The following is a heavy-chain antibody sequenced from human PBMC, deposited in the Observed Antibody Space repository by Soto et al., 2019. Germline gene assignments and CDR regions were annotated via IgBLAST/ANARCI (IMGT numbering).Heavy chain of an antibody. J-gene: IGHJ6*02. D-gene: IGHD6-13*01. V-gene: IGHV3-23*01. CDR2: ISGSGGST. CDR1: GFTFSSYA. Sequence: PGGSLRLSCAASGFTFSSYAMSWVRQAPGKGLEWVSAISGSGGSTYYADSVKGRFTISRDNSKNTLYLQMNSLRAEDTAVYYCAKYSSSWPIYYYYGMDVWGQGTTVTVSS. CDR3: AKYSSSWPIYYYYGMDV.